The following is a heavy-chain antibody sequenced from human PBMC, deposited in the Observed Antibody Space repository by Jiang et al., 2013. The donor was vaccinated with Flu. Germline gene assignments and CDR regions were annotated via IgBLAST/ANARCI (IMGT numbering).Heavy chain of an antibody. V-gene: IGHV4-39*07. Sequence: GPGLVKPSETLSLTCTVSGASISSSGHSWGWIRQPPGKGLEWFGRISYSGSTYYNPSLKSRVTISLDTSENQFSLRLSSVTAADTAVYYCARQRYGGNSYYFDYWGQGTLVTVSS. D-gene: IGHD4-23*01. CDR2: ISYSGST. CDR1: GASISSSGHS. CDR3: ARQRYGGNSYYFDY. J-gene: IGHJ4*02.